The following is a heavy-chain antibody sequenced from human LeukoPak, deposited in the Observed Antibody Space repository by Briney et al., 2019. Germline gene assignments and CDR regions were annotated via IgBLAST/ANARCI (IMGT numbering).Heavy chain of an antibody. V-gene: IGHV1-2*02. CDR1: GYTFTGYY. CDR2: INPNSGGT. D-gene: IGHD3-10*01. CDR3: ARGGRGADYPSNWFDP. Sequence: ASVKVSCKATGYTFTGYYVHWVRQAPGQGLEWMGWINPNSGGTKYAEKFQDRVTMTRDTSITTAYMELSSLRSEDTAVYYCARGGRGADYPSNWFDPWGQGTLVTVSS. J-gene: IGHJ5*02.